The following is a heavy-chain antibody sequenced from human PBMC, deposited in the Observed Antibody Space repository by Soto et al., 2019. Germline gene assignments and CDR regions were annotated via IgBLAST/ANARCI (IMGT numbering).Heavy chain of an antibody. D-gene: IGHD3-22*01. J-gene: IGHJ5*01. CDR1: GLTFGVYN. Sequence: GGSLRLSCASSGLTFGVYNMQWVRQAPGKGLECVSVISYDGGNEYYADSVKGRFTISRDNSENKLYLQMNSLRPEDSGIYYCAAGHRGLTGLPAVITAPGSFDPWGQGAQVTVSS. CDR3: AAGHRGLTGLPAVITAPGSFDP. V-gene: IGHV3-30*03. CDR2: ISYDGGNE.